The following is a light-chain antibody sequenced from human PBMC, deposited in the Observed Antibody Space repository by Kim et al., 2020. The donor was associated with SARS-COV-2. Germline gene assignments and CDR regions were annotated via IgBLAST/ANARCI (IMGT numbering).Light chain of an antibody. CDR1: SRDVGNYNR. Sequence: GHSVSISCTGTSRDVGNYNRVSWYPQPPGTAPKLMIYEVTNRPSGVPDRFSGSKSGNTASLTISGLQAEDEADYYCSSYTRNSTLVFGGGTQLTVL. V-gene: IGLV2-18*02. CDR2: EVT. CDR3: SSYTRNSTLV. J-gene: IGLJ2*01.